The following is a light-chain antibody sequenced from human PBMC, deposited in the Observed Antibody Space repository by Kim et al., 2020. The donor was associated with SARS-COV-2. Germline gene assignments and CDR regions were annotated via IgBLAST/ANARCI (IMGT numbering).Light chain of an antibody. J-gene: IGKJ3*01. CDR3: QQYDKYHPAGIT. Sequence: DIQMTQSPSSLSASVGDRVTITCQASQDISNYLDWYQKKPGKAPKLLIYDASNLETGVPSRFSGSGSGTDFTFTISSLQPEDIATYYCQQYDKYHPAGITFGHGTKVDIK. CDR2: DAS. CDR1: QDISNY. V-gene: IGKV1-33*01.